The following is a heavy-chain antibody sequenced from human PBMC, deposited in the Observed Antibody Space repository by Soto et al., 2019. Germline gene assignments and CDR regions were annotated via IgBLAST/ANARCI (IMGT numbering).Heavy chain of an antibody. CDR1: GFTFSSSW. D-gene: IGHD3-10*01. J-gene: IGHJ4*02. Sequence: DVQLVESGGGLVQPGGSLRLSCAASGFTFSSSWMHWVRQAPGKGLVWVSSINSGASTTNYADSVKGRFTISRDNAKNTLYLHMDSLTAGDTAVYYCARGPTGWFGYDYWGQGTLVTVSS. CDR2: INSGASTT. V-gene: IGHV3-74*01. CDR3: ARGPTGWFGYDY.